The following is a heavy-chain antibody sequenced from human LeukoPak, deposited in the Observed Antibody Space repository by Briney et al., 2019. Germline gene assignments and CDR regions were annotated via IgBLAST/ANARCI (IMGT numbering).Heavy chain of an antibody. CDR2: INKDGGEK. J-gene: IGHJ4*02. CDR3: VKDSPPRYSGSPPAY. Sequence: GGSLRLSCAASGFTFSSYAMHWVRQAPGKGLEWVANINKDGGEKYYVDSVKGRFTISRDNAKNSLYLQMNSLRADDTAVYYCVKDSPPRYSGSPPAYWGQGTLVTVSS. V-gene: IGHV3-7*03. CDR1: GFTFSSYA. D-gene: IGHD1-26*01.